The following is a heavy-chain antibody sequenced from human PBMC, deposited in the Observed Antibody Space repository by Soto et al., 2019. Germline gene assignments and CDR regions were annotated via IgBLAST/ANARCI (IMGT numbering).Heavy chain of an antibody. J-gene: IGHJ4*02. Sequence: GGSLRLSCAASGFPFDDYAMHWVRQAPGKGLEWVSGIHWNSGGMGYADSVKGRFTVSRDNAKNSLYLQMNSLRLEDTALYYCVKDGKAGGLDFWGQGTLVTVSS. CDR1: GFPFDDYA. D-gene: IGHD2-15*01. CDR3: VKDGKAGGLDF. CDR2: IHWNSGGM. V-gene: IGHV3-9*01.